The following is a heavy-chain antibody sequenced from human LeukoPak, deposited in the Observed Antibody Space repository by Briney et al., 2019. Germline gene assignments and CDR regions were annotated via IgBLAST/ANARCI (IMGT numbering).Heavy chain of an antibody. CDR3: ARVPGGQRYNWFDP. CDR1: GYTFTGYY. D-gene: IGHD6-25*01. CDR2: INPDSGGT. J-gene: IGHJ5*02. V-gene: IGHV1-2*06. Sequence: GASVKVSCKASGYTFTGYYMHWVRQAPGQGLEWMGRINPDSGGTNYAQKFQGRVTMTRDTSISTAYMELSRLRSDDTAVYYCARVPGGQRYNWFDPWGQGTLVTVSS.